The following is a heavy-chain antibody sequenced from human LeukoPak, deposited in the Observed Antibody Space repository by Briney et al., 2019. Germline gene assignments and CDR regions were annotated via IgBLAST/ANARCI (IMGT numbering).Heavy chain of an antibody. V-gene: IGHV3-23*01. Sequence: GGSLRLSCAASEFTFSSYAMSWVRQAPGKGLEWVSAISGSGGSTYYADSVKGRFTISRDNSKSTLYLQMNSLRAEDTAVYYCARDLGSDFDYWGQGTLVTVSS. CDR1: EFTFSSYA. CDR3: ARDLGSDFDY. J-gene: IGHJ4*02. D-gene: IGHD6-19*01. CDR2: ISGSGGST.